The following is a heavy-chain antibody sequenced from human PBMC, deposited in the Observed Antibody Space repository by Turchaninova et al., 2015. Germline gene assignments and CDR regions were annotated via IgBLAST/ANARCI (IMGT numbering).Heavy chain of an antibody. Sequence: SWGSLRLSCEASGFTFSSYGMHWVRQAPGKGLEWVAVIWYDGTNKYYADSVKGRFTISRDNSRNTLYLQMNSLRGEDTAVYFCAREGHCSGSVCPGRFSDYWGQGTLVTVSS. CDR3: AREGHCSGSVCPGRFSDY. J-gene: IGHJ4*02. CDR2: IWYDGTNK. D-gene: IGHD2-15*01. V-gene: IGHV3-33*01. CDR1: GFTFSSYG.